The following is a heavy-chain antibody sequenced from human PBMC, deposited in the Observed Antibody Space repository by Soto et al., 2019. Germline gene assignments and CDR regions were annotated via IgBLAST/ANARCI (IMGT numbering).Heavy chain of an antibody. J-gene: IGHJ4*02. D-gene: IGHD3-22*01. V-gene: IGHV4-4*02. CDR1: GGSISSSNW. CDR2: IYHSGST. Sequence: SETLSLTCAVSGGSISSSNWWSWVRQPPGKGLEWIGEIYHSGSTNYNPSLKSRVTISVDKSKNQFSLKLSSVTAADTAMYYCASALWDYYDSSGYYWGQGTLVTVSS. CDR3: ASALWDYYDSSGYY.